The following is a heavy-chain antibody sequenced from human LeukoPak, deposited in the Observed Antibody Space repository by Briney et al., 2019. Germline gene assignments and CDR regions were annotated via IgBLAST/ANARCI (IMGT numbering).Heavy chain of an antibody. CDR3: ATALRLEALDL. CDR2: FDPEDGER. CDR1: GYTLTELS. D-gene: IGHD2-2*03. V-gene: IGHV1-24*01. J-gene: IGHJ3*01. Sequence: ASVKVSCKVSGYTLTELSTHWVRQAAGKGLEWMGGFDPEDGERIYAQKSQDRVTMTEDTSTDTAYMELRSLTSEDTAMYYCATALRLEALDLGGHGPMVTVSS.